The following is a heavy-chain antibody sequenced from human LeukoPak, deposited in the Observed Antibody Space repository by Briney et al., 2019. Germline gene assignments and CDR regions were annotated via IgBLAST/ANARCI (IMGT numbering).Heavy chain of an antibody. CDR2: TYYRSKWYN. J-gene: IGHJ4*02. V-gene: IGHV6-1*01. D-gene: IGHD3-10*01. CDR3: ARGGGSLNY. Sequence: LGRTYYRSKWYNDYAESVKGRITINPDASANQFSLQLNSVTPEDTAVYYCARGGGSLNYWGQGTLVTVSS.